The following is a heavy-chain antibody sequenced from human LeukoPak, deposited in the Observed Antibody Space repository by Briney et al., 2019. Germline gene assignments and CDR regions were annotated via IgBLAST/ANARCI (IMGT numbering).Heavy chain of an antibody. CDR2: ISSSSSHI. CDR1: GFTLSSYS. CDR3: AKPRSMDV. V-gene: IGHV3-21*04. Sequence: GGSLRLSCAVSGFTLSSYSMNWVRQAPGKGLEWVSSISSSSSHIYYADSVKGRFTISRDNSKNTLYLQMNSLRAEDTAVYYCAKPRSMDVWGQGTTVTVSS. J-gene: IGHJ6*02.